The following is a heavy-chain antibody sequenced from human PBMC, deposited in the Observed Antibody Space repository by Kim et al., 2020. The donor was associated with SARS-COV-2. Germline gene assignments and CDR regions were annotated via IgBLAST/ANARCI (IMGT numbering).Heavy chain of an antibody. V-gene: IGHV3-11*05. D-gene: IGHD3-16*02. J-gene: IGHJ6*02. CDR2: ISSSSSYT. CDR3: ARVGYDYVWGSYRDYYYYDGMDV. Sequence: GGSLRLSCAASGFTFNDYYMSWIRQAPGKGLEWVSYISSSSSYTNYADSVKGRFTISRDNAKNSLYLQMNSLRAADTSVYYCARVGYDYVWGSYRDYYYYDGMDVWGQGTEVTVSS. CDR1: GFTFNDYY.